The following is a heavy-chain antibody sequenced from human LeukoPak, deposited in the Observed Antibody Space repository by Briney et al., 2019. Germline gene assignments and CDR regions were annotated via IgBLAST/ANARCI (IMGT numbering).Heavy chain of an antibody. Sequence: PSETLSLTCTVSGGSISSYYWSWIRQPPGKGLEWIGYIYYSGSTNYNPSLKSRVTISVDTSKNQFSLKLSSVTAADTAVYYCARARVSERAQLGDWGQGTLVTVSS. CDR2: IYYSGST. V-gene: IGHV4-59*01. CDR3: ARARVSERAQLGD. D-gene: IGHD3-16*01. J-gene: IGHJ4*02. CDR1: GGSISSYY.